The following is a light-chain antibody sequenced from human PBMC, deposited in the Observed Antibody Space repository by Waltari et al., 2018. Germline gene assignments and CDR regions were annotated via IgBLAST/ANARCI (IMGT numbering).Light chain of an antibody. CDR3: NSRDSSGNHLV. Sequence: SSELTQDPAVSVALGQTVRITCPGYSPSRYYASWYQQKPGQAPVLFRYGKNNRPSGIPDRFSGSSSGNTASLTITGAQAEDEADYYCNSRDSSGNHLVFGGGTKLTVL. V-gene: IGLV3-19*01. CDR1: SPSRYY. CDR2: GKN. J-gene: IGLJ2*01.